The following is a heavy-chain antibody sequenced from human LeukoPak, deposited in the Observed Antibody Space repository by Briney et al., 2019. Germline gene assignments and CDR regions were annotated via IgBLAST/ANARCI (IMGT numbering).Heavy chain of an antibody. V-gene: IGHV4-34*01. CDR2: INHSGST. CDR1: GGSFSGYY. J-gene: IGHJ6*03. Sequence: SETLSLTCAVYGGSFSGYYWSWIRQPPGKGLEWIGEINHSGSTNYNPSLKSRVTISVDTSKNQFSLKLSSVTAADTAVYYCARGPSGVLRYFDWLFASNYMDVWGKGTTVTVSS. CDR3: ARGPSGVLRYFDWLFASNYMDV. D-gene: IGHD3-9*01.